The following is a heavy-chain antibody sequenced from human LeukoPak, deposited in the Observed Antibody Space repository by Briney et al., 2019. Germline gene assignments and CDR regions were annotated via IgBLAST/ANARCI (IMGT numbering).Heavy chain of an antibody. V-gene: IGHV3-15*01. Sequence: GGSLRLSCAASGFTFSSYWMSWVRQAPGKGLEWVGRIRSKTDGGTTDYAVSVQGRFTISRDDSKNTLYLQMSSLKTEDTAVYYCAKHIYGVVSIQQWGQGTLVTVSS. D-gene: IGHD3-3*01. CDR3: AKHIYGVVSIQQ. CDR2: IRSKTDGGTT. J-gene: IGHJ1*01. CDR1: GFTFSSYW.